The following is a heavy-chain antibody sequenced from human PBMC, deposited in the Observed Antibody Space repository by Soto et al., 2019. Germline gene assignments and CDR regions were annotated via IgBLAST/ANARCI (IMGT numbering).Heavy chain of an antibody. J-gene: IGHJ5*02. CDR1: GYTLTELS. CDR3: ATWPYCSSTSCSPRTKNWFDP. CDR2: FDPEDGET. V-gene: IGHV1-24*01. D-gene: IGHD2-2*01. Sequence: GASVKVSCKVSGYTLTELSMHWVRQAPGKGLEWMGGFDPEDGETIYAQKFQGRVTMTEDTSTDTAYMELSSLRSEDTAVYYCATWPYCSSTSCSPRTKNWFDPWGQGTLATVSS.